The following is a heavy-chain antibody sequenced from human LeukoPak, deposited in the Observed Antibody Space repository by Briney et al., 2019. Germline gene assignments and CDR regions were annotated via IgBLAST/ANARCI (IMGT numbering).Heavy chain of an antibody. CDR1: GLTVSSSY. V-gene: IGHV3-53*01. CDR2: INSDGGT. CDR3: ARGGGVH. D-gene: IGHD3-10*01. J-gene: IGHJ4*02. Sequence: PGGSLRLSCAASGLTVSSSYMSWVRQAPGKGLEWVSVINSDGGTYYADSVKGRFTISRDNSKNTVYLQMNSLRAEDTAVYYCARGGGVHWGQGTLVTVSS.